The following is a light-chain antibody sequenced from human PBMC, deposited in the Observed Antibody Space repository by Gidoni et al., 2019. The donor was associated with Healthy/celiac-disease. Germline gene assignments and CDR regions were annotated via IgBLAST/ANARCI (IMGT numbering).Light chain of an antibody. CDR1: QSVSSSY. Sequence: EVVLTQSPGTLSLSPGERATLSCRASQSVSSSYLAWYQQKPGQAPRLLIYGASSRATGIPDRFSGSGSGTDFTLTISRLEPEDFAVYYCQQYFTRLTFGGGTKVEIK. V-gene: IGKV3-20*01. J-gene: IGKJ4*01. CDR3: QQYFTRLT. CDR2: GAS.